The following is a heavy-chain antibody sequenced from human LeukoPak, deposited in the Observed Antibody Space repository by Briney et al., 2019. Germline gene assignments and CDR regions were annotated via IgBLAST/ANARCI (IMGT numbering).Heavy chain of an antibody. Sequence: GESLKISCKGSGYSFTSYWIGWGRQMPGKGLKWMGIIYPGDSDARYSPSFQGQVTISADKSISTAYLQWSSLKASDTAMYYCARRRDLYSGSYYPFDYWGQGTLVLVSS. D-gene: IGHD1-26*01. CDR2: IYPGDSDA. CDR3: ARRRDLYSGSYYPFDY. J-gene: IGHJ4*02. CDR1: GYSFTSYW. V-gene: IGHV5-51*01.